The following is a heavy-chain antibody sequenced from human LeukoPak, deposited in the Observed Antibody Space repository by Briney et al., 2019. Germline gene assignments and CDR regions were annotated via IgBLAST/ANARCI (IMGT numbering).Heavy chain of an antibody. J-gene: IGHJ6*03. D-gene: IGHD4-11*01. CDR1: GGTFSSYA. Sequence: GSSVKVSCKASGGTFSSYAISWVRQAPGQGLEWMGGIIPIFGTANYAQKFQGRVTITADKSTSTAYMELSSLRSEDTAVYYCARDGNTTHYSYYMDVWGKGTTVTVSS. V-gene: IGHV1-69*06. CDR2: IIPIFGTA. CDR3: ARDGNTTHYSYYMDV.